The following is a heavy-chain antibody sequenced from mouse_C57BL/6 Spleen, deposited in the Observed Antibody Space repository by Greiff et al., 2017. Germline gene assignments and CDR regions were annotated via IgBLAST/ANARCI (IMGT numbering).Heavy chain of an antibody. J-gene: IGHJ2*01. D-gene: IGHD4-1*01. CDR3: ARSRVTGTNDFDY. CDR1: GYTFTSYW. Sequence: QVQLQQPGAELVMPGASVKLSCKASGYTFTSYWMHWVKQRPGQGLEWIGEIDPSDSYTNYNQKFKGKSTLTVDKSSSTAYMQLSSLTSEYSAVYYCARSRVTGTNDFDYWGQGTTRTVSS. CDR2: IDPSDSYT. V-gene: IGHV1-69*01.